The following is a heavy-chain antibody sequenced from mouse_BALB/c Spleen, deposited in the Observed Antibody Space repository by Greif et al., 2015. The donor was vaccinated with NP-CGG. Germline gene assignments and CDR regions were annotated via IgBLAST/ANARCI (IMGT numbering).Heavy chain of an antibody. D-gene: IGHD4-1*01. CDR3: ARNWDGGAWFAY. Sequence: VKLVESGAELMKPGASVKISCKATGYTFSSYWIEWVKQRPGHGLEWIGEILPGSGSTNYNEKFKGKATFTANTSSNTAYMQLSSLTSEDSAVYYCARNWDGGAWFAYWGQGTLVTVSA. J-gene: IGHJ3*01. CDR2: ILPGSGST. V-gene: IGHV1-9*01. CDR1: GYTFSSYW.